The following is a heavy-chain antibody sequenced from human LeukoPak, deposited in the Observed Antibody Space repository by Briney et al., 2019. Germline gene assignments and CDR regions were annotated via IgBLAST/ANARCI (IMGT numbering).Heavy chain of an antibody. J-gene: IGHJ5*02. CDR2: IYHSGST. V-gene: IGHV4-38-2*02. CDR1: GYSISSGYY. CDR3: ARGSYSSGWSWRVWFDP. Sequence: PSETLSLTCTVSGYSISSGYYWGWIRQPPGKGLEWIGSIYHSGSTYYNPSLKSRVTISVDTSKNQFSLKLSSVTAADTAVYYCARGSYSSGWSWRVWFDPWGQGTLVTVSS. D-gene: IGHD6-19*01.